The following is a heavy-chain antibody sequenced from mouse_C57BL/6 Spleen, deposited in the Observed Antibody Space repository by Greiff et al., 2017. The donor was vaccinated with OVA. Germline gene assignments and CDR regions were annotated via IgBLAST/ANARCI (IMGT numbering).Heavy chain of an antibody. J-gene: IGHJ1*03. CDR1: GYTFTTYP. CDR2: FHPYNDDT. D-gene: IGHD1-1*01. CDR3: ARGLYYGRGDYWYFDV. V-gene: IGHV1-47*01. Sequence: VQLQQSGAELVKPGASVKMSCKASGYTFTTYPIEWMKQNHGKSLEWIGNFHPYNDDTKYNEKFKGKATLTVEKSSSTVYLELSRLTSDDSAVYYCARGLYYGRGDYWYFDVWGTGTTVTVAS.